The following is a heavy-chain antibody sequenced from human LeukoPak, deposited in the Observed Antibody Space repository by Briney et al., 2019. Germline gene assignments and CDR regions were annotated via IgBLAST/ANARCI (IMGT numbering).Heavy chain of an antibody. CDR3: AKAVTGNYIKGFDY. Sequence: GGSLRLSCAASGFTFSSYAMNWVRQAPGKGLEWVSAISGSGGSTYYADSVKGRFTISRDNSKNTLYLQMSTLRAEDTAVYYCAKAVTGNYIKGFDYWGQGTLVTVSP. CDR1: GFTFSSYA. J-gene: IGHJ4*02. D-gene: IGHD1-7*01. V-gene: IGHV3-23*01. CDR2: ISGSGGST.